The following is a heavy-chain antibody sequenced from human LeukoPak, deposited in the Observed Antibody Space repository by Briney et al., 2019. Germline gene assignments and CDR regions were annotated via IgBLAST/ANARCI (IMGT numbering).Heavy chain of an antibody. CDR2: IHYSGST. Sequence: SETLSLTCTVSGGSISSYYWSWIRQPPGKGLEWIGYIHYSGSTNYNPSLKSRVTISVDTSKNQFSLKLSSVTAADTAVYYCARDYSGSHDYWGQGTLVTVSS. CDR3: ARDYSGSHDY. D-gene: IGHD1-26*01. CDR1: GGSISSYY. V-gene: IGHV4-59*01. J-gene: IGHJ4*02.